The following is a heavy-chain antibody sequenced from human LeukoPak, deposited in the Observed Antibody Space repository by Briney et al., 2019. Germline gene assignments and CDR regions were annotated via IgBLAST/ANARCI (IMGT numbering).Heavy chain of an antibody. CDR2: IRYDGSNK. Sequence: GGSLRLSCAASGFTFSSYGMHWVRQAPGKGLEWVAFIRYDGSNKYYADSVKGRFTISRDNSKNTLYLHVNSLRAEDTAVYYCAKSPYYSSSLNWFDPWGQGTLVTVSS. J-gene: IGHJ5*02. D-gene: IGHD6-13*01. CDR3: AKSPYYSSSLNWFDP. CDR1: GFTFSSYG. V-gene: IGHV3-30*02.